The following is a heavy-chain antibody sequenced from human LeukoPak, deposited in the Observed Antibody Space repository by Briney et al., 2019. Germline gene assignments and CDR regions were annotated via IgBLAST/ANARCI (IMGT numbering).Heavy chain of an antibody. CDR3: ARSPGDFDKYYYYYMDV. CDR2: NNHSGST. V-gene: IGHV4-34*01. D-gene: IGHD4-17*01. J-gene: IGHJ6*03. Sequence: PSETLSLTCAVYGGSFSGYYWSWIRQPPGKGLEWIGENNHSGSTNYNPSLKSRVTISVDTSKNQFSLKLSSVTAADTAVYYCARSPGDFDKYYYYYMDVWGKGTTVTVSS. CDR1: GGSFSGYY.